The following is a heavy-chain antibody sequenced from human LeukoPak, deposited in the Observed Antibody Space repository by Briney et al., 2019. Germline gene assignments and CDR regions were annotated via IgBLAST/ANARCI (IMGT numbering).Heavy chain of an antibody. J-gene: IGHJ4*02. CDR1: GYTFTSYG. Sequence: ASVNVSCKASGYTFTSYGISWVRQAPGQGLEWMGWISAYNGNTNYAQKLQGRVTMTTDTSTSTAYMELRSLRSDDTVVYYCARVVRYFDWLFPRGHFDYWGQGTLVTVSS. D-gene: IGHD3-9*01. CDR2: ISAYNGNT. V-gene: IGHV1-18*01. CDR3: ARVVRYFDWLFPRGHFDY.